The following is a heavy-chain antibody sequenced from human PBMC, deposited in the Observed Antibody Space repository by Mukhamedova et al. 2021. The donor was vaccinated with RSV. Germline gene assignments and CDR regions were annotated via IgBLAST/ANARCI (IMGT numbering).Heavy chain of an antibody. D-gene: IGHD6-19*01. J-gene: IGHJ4*02. V-gene: IGHV3-48*02. Sequence: KGRFTISRDNAKNSLYLQMNSLRDEDTAVYYSGSGWYFVDYWGQGTLVTVSS. CDR3: GSGWYFVDY.